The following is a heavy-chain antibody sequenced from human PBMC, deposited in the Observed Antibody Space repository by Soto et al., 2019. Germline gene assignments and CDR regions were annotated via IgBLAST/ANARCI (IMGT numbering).Heavy chain of an antibody. D-gene: IGHD1-26*01. CDR2: VDPHSDHR. CDR1: GYTFTSYD. J-gene: IGHJ3*02. V-gene: IGHV1-8*01. CDR3: ANYRTLAPVGLDI. Sequence: QVQLVQSGAEVKKPGASVKVSCRPSGYTFTSYDINWVRQATGQGPEWLGWVDPHSDHRGYAQRKFQGRLTLTRKTSTSTVYMELSSLRSEDTAVYYCANYRTLAPVGLDIGGRGTMVTVSS.